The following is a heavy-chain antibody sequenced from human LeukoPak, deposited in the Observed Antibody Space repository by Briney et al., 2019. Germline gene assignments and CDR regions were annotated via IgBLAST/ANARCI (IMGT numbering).Heavy chain of an antibody. Sequence: ASVKVSCKASGYTFTGYYMHWVRQAPGQGLEWMGWINPNSGGTNYAQKFQGRVTMTRDTSIRTAYMELSRLRSDDTAVYYCARDCSSTSCYDYWGQGTLVTVSS. CDR3: ARDCSSTSCYDY. J-gene: IGHJ4*02. CDR2: INPNSGGT. CDR1: GYTFTGYY. D-gene: IGHD2-2*01. V-gene: IGHV1-2*02.